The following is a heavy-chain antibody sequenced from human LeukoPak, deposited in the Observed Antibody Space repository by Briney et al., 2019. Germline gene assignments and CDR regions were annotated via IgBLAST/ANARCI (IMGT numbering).Heavy chain of an antibody. CDR2: IRYDGSNK. CDR1: GFTFSSYG. Sequence: GGSLRLSCAASGFTFSSYGMHWVRQAPGKGLEWVAFIRYDGSNKYYADSVKGRFTISRDNSKNTLYLQMNSLRAEDTAVYYCAKTPNSWFGEFLRQYYYGMDVWGQGTTVTVSS. D-gene: IGHD3-10*01. V-gene: IGHV3-30*02. CDR3: AKTPNSWFGEFLRQYYYGMDV. J-gene: IGHJ6*02.